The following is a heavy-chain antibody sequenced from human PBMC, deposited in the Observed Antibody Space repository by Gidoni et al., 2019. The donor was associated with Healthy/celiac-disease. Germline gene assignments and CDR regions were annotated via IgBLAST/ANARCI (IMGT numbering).Heavy chain of an antibody. J-gene: IGHJ5*02. Sequence: EVQLVESGGGLVQPGGSLRLSCAASGFTFSNAWMSWVRQAPGKGLEWVGRIKSKTDGGTTDYAAPVKGRFTISRDDSKNTLYLQMNSLKTEDTAVYYCTTDFFHPTYNWFDPWGQGTLVTVSS. CDR1: GFTFSNAW. CDR2: IKSKTDGGTT. V-gene: IGHV3-15*01. CDR3: TTDFFHPTYNWFDP.